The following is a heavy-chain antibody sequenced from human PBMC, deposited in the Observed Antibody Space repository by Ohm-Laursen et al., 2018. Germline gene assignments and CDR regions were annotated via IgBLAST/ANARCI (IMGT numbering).Heavy chain of an antibody. CDR2: ISWNSGSI. CDR1: GFTFDDYA. J-gene: IGHJ4*02. V-gene: IGHV3-9*01. D-gene: IGHD2-21*01. Sequence: SLRLSCSASGFTFDDYAMHWVRQAPGKGLEWVSGISWNSGSIGYADSVKGRFTISRDNAKNSLYLQMNSLRTEDTAVYYCAGDPGDADTFDYWGQGTLVTVSS. CDR3: AGDPGDADTFDY.